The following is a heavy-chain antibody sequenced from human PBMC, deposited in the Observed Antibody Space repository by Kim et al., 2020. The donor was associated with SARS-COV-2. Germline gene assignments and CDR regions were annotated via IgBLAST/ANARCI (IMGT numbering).Heavy chain of an antibody. J-gene: IGHJ5*02. V-gene: IGHV1-69*13. Sequence: SVKVSCKASGGTFSSYAISWVRQAPGRGGGWMGGFIPSFGTANYAQKFQGRVTITADESTSTAYMELSSLRSEDTAVYYCARDLVSTYYYGSGSYAGWFDPWGQGTLVTVSS. CDR2: FIPSFGTA. D-gene: IGHD3-10*01. CDR3: ARDLVSTYYYGSGSYAGWFDP. CDR1: GGTFSSYA.